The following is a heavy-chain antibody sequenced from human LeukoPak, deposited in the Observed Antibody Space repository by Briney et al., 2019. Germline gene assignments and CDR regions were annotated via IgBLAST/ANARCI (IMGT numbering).Heavy chain of an antibody. CDR3: AKDLFSGSGRAGNMDV. Sequence: GGSLRLSCAASGFTFRTYAMSWVRQAPGKGLEWVSTISGSGGTTYYADSVKGRFTISRDNSKNTLYLQMNSLRAEDTAVYYCAKDLFSGSGRAGNMDVWGKGTTVTVSS. D-gene: IGHD3-10*01. CDR1: GFTFRTYA. J-gene: IGHJ6*03. V-gene: IGHV3-23*01. CDR2: ISGSGGTT.